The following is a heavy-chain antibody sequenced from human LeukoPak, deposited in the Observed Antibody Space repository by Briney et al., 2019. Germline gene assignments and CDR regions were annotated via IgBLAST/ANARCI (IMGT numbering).Heavy chain of an antibody. Sequence: SQTLSLTCAISGDSVSSNSAAWTWIRQSPSRGLEWLGRTYYRSKWYNDYAVSVKSRITINSDTSKNQFSLQLNSVTPEDTAVYYCARDVCSGGSCYRYFDYWGQGTLVTVSS. CDR3: ARDVCSGGSCYRYFDY. CDR2: TYYRSKWYN. CDR1: GDSVSSNSAA. D-gene: IGHD2-15*01. J-gene: IGHJ4*02. V-gene: IGHV6-1*01.